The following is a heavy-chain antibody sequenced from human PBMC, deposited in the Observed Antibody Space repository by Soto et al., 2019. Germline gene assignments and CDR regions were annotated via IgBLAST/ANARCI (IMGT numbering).Heavy chain of an antibody. Sequence: PSETLSLTSAVSGDSVSSGSYYWSWIRQPPGKGLEWIGYIYYSGSTNYNPSLKSRVTISVDTSKNQFSLKLSSVTAADTAVYYCARSPRVIAARPPYYFDYWGQGTLVTVSS. CDR3: ARSPRVIAARPPYYFDY. V-gene: IGHV4-61*01. CDR1: GDSVSSGSYY. J-gene: IGHJ4*02. D-gene: IGHD6-6*01. CDR2: IYYSGST.